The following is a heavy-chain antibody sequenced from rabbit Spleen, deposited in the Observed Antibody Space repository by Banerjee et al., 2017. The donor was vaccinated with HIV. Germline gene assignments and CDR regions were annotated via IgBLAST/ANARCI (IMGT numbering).Heavy chain of an antibody. CDR3: ARGSATMTMVITGFYFNL. J-gene: IGHJ4*01. CDR2: IDPVFGIT. Sequence: ESAGGLVQPGGSLKLSCKASGFTLSSYYMNWVRQAPGKGLEWIGYIDPVFGITYYANWVNGRFSISRENAQNTVFLQMTSLTAADTATYFCARGSATMTMVITGFYFNLWGQGTLVTVS. V-gene: IGHV1S7*01. D-gene: IGHD2-1*01. CDR1: GFTLSSYY.